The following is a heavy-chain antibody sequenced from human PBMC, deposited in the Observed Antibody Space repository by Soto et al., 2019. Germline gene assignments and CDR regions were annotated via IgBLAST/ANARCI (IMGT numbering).Heavy chain of an antibody. D-gene: IGHD3-22*01. CDR3: ASDGLGAFDI. Sequence: SETLSLTCAVYGGSFSGYYWSWIRQPPGKGLEWIGEINHSGSTNYNPSLKSRVTISVDTSKNQFSLKLSSVTAADAAVYYCASDGLGAFDIWGQGTMVTVSS. V-gene: IGHV4-34*01. CDR2: INHSGST. J-gene: IGHJ3*02. CDR1: GGSFSGYY.